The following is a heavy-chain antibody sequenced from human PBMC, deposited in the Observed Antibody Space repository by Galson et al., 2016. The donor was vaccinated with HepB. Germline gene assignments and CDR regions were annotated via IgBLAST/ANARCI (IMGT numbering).Heavy chain of an antibody. V-gene: IGHV1-3*01. CDR1: GYTLSSYT. J-gene: IGHJ4*02. CDR2: INAGDGDT. D-gene: IGHD1-14*01. CDR3: AKELAKDTGRKDY. Sequence: SVKVSCKASGYTLSSYTMHWVRQAPGQGLEWMGWINAGDGDTRYSQRFQGRIAIIRDTSANTAYIELSSLTSEDTAVYYCAKELAKDTGRKDYWGQGTPVTVS.